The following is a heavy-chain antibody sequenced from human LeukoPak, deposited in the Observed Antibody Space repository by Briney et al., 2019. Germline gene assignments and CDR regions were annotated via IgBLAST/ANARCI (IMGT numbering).Heavy chain of an antibody. V-gene: IGHV3-23*01. CDR1: GFTVSSNY. J-gene: IGHJ3*02. CDR3: AKDSSGVPAGGAFDI. D-gene: IGHD2-2*01. CDR2: ISASGGST. Sequence: GGSLRLSCAASGFTVSSNYMSWVRQAPGKGLEWVSGISASGGSTYYADSVKGRFTISRDNSKNTLYLQMNSLRADDTAVYYCAKDSSGVPAGGAFDIWGQGTRVTVSS.